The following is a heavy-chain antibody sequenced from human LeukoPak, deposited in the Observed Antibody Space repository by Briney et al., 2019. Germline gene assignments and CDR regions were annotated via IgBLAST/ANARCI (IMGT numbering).Heavy chain of an antibody. D-gene: IGHD3-22*01. CDR3: ARDPGTHMIGGYFDY. CDR1: GGSISSGGYY. Sequence: SETLSLTCTISGGSISSGGYYWSWIRQHPGKGLEWIGYIYYSGSTYYNPSLKSRVTISVDTSKNQFSLKLSSVTAADTAVYYCARDPGTHMIGGYFDYWGQGTLVTVSS. J-gene: IGHJ4*02. CDR2: IYYSGST. V-gene: IGHV4-31*03.